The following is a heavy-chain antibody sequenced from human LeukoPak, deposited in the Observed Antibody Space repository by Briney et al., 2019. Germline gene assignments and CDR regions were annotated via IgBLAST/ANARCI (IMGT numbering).Heavy chain of an antibody. Sequence: GGSLRLSCAASGFTFSSYWMSWVRQAPGKGLEWVANINQDGSEKYYVDSVKGRFTISRDNAKNSLYLQMNSPRAEDTAVYYCARHSHSNYFDYWGQGTLVTVSS. CDR2: INQDGSEK. D-gene: IGHD4-11*01. V-gene: IGHV3-7*01. CDR3: ARHSHSNYFDY. CDR1: GFTFSSYW. J-gene: IGHJ4*02.